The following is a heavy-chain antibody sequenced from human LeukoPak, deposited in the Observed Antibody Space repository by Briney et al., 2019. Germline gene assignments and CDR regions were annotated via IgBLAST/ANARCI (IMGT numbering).Heavy chain of an antibody. CDR2: IYSVGDT. CDR3: ARDGLYDNSGYYYGDAFDI. J-gene: IGHJ3*02. CDR1: GFTVSTNY. Sequence: PGGSLRLSCAASGFTVSTNYMNWVRQAPGKGLEWVSIIYSVGDTYYADSVKGRFTISRDNSKNTLYLQMYSLRAEDTAVYYCARDGLYDNSGYYYGDAFDIWGQGTMVTVSS. V-gene: IGHV3-66*01. D-gene: IGHD3-22*01.